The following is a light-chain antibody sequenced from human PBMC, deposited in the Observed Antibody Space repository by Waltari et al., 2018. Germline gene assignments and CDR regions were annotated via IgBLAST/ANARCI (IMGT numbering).Light chain of an antibody. CDR2: GAS. V-gene: IGKV3-20*01. Sequence: EIVLTQSPGTLSLSPGERATLSCRASLSVSSSYLAWYQQKPGQAPRLLIYGASSRATGIPDRFSGSWSGTDFTLTISRLEPEDFAVYYCQQYGSSPRTFGQGTKVEI. CDR3: QQYGSSPRT. J-gene: IGKJ1*01. CDR1: LSVSSSY.